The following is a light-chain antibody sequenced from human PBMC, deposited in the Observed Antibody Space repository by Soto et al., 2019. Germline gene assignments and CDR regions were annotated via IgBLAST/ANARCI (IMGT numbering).Light chain of an antibody. Sequence: EIVLTQSPATLSLSPGERATLSCRASQSISTYLAWYQQKPGQAPRLLIYDASNRATGVPARFSGSGSGTDFTLTISSLEPEDFAVYYCQQRNSWPPWTFGQGTKVDIK. CDR1: QSISTY. V-gene: IGKV3-11*01. J-gene: IGKJ1*01. CDR2: DAS. CDR3: QQRNSWPPWT.